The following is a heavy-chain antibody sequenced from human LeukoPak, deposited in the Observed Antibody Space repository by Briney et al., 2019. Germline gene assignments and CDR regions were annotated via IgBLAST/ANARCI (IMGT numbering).Heavy chain of an antibody. Sequence: ESLKISCKTSGYSFTNYWIGWVRQMAGKGLEWMGRIDPSDSYTNYSPSFQGHVTISADKSISTAYLQWSSLKASDTAMYYCASVGAMAVSGDDYWGQGTLVTVSS. V-gene: IGHV5-10-1*01. J-gene: IGHJ4*02. CDR2: IDPSDSYT. D-gene: IGHD6-19*01. CDR1: GYSFTNYW. CDR3: ASVGAMAVSGDDY.